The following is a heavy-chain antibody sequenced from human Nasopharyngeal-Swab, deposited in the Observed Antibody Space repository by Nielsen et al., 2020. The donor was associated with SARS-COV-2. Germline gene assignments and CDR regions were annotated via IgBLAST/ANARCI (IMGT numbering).Heavy chain of an antibody. CDR2: ISSSSSYI. CDR3: ALWFGELLNYYGMDV. Sequence: ESLKISCAASGFTFSSYSMNWVRQAPGKGLEWVSSISSSSSYIYYADSVKGRFTISRDNAKNSLYLQMNSLRAEDTAVYYCALWFGELLNYYGMDVWGQGTTVTVSS. V-gene: IGHV3-21*01. D-gene: IGHD3-10*01. J-gene: IGHJ6*02. CDR1: GFTFSSYS.